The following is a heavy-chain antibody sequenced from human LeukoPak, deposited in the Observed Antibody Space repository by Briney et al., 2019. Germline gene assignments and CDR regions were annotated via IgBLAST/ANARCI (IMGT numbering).Heavy chain of an antibody. CDR3: ARAPYYGSPRFDP. Sequence: PSQTLSLTCTVSGGSISSGGYYWSWIRQHPGKGLEWIGYIYYSGSTYYNPSLKSRVTISVDTSKNQFSLKLSSVAAADTAVYYCARAPYYGSPRFDPWGRGTLVTVSS. J-gene: IGHJ5*02. CDR1: GGSISSGGYY. V-gene: IGHV4-31*03. CDR2: IYYSGST. D-gene: IGHD3-10*01.